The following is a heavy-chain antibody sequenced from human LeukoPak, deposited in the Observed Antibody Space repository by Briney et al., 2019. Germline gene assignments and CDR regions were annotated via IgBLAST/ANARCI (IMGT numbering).Heavy chain of an antibody. CDR1: GFTFSSYA. CDR3: AKAPGVTMAYYFDY. J-gene: IGHJ4*02. D-gene: IGHD3-10*01. CDR2: ISGSGGST. V-gene: IGHV3-23*01. Sequence: GWSLRLSCAASGFTFSSYAMSWVRQAPGKGLEWVSAISGSGGSTYYADSVKGRFTISRDNSKNTLYLQMNSLRAEDTAVYYCAKAPGVTMAYYFDYWGQGTLVTVSS.